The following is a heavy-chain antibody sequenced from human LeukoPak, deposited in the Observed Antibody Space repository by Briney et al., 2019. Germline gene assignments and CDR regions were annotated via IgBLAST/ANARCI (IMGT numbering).Heavy chain of an antibody. CDR3: ATHTYYDILTGYRFDP. Sequence: SVKVSCKASGGTFSSYAISWVRQAPGQGLEWMGGIIPIFGTANYAQKFQGRVTITTDESTSTAYMELSSLSSEDTAVYYRATHTYYDILTGYRFDPWGQGTLVTVSS. J-gene: IGHJ5*02. CDR1: GGTFSSYA. D-gene: IGHD3-9*01. V-gene: IGHV1-69*05. CDR2: IIPIFGTA.